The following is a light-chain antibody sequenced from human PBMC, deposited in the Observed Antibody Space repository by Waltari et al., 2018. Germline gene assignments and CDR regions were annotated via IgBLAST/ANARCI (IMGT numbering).Light chain of an antibody. CDR3: CSYAGSYTWV. CDR1: TNDLGSYNY. V-gene: IGLV2-11*01. Sequence: SALTQPRSVSGSPGQSVTISCPGTTNDLGSYNYVSWYQQPPGKAAKLIILDVTKRPSGVPDRLSGSKSGNTASLTISGLRAEDEAEYYCCSYAGSYTWVFGGGTKLTVV. J-gene: IGLJ3*02. CDR2: DVT.